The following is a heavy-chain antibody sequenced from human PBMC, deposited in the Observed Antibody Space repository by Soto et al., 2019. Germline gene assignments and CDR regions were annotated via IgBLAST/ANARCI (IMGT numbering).Heavy chain of an antibody. Sequence: PGESLKISCKGSGYNFTTYWIGWVRQMPGKGLEWMGIIYPGDSNTRYSPSFQGQVTISADKSINIAYLQWNSLKASDTAMYDCARRSRSSIANMDVWGQGTTVTVSS. J-gene: IGHJ6*02. CDR3: ARRSRSSIANMDV. D-gene: IGHD6-6*01. V-gene: IGHV5-51*01. CDR1: GYNFTTYW. CDR2: IYPGDSNT.